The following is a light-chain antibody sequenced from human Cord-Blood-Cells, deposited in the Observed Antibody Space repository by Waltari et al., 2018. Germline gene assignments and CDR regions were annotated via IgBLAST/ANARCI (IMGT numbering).Light chain of an antibody. Sequence: QSALTQPASVSGSPGQSITISCTGTNSDVGGYNYVSWYQQHPVKAPNLMIYEVSNLSVGVAKRVAGSKSVNTASLTISGLQAVDEADYYCSSYTSSSTLGFGGGTKLTVL. V-gene: IGLV2-14*01. CDR1: NSDVGGYNY. J-gene: IGLJ2*01. CDR2: EVS. CDR3: SSYTSSSTLG.